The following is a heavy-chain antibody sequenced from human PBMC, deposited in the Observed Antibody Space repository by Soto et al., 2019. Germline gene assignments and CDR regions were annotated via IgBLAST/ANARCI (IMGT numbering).Heavy chain of an antibody. J-gene: IGHJ4*02. V-gene: IGHV4-31*03. Sequence: QVQLQESGPGLVKPSQTLSLTCTVSGGSISSGGYYWSWIRQHPGKGLEWIGYIYYSGSTYYNPSLESRVTISVDTSKNQFSLKLSSVTAADTAVYYCARGEIVLMVYSPVDYWGQGTLVTVSS. CDR3: ARGEIVLMVYSPVDY. D-gene: IGHD2-8*01. CDR1: GGSISSGGYY. CDR2: IYYSGST.